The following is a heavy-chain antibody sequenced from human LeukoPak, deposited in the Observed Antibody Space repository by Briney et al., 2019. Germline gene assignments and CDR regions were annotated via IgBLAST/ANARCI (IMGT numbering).Heavy chain of an antibody. CDR1: GYTFTGYY. J-gene: IGHJ4*02. V-gene: IGHV1-58*02. D-gene: IGHD3-16*01. CDR3: AASFGGPYDY. CDR2: IVVVNGNT. Sequence: SVKVSCKASGYTFTGYYMHWVRQAPGQRLEWIGWIVVVNGNTNYAQKFQERVTITRDMSTSTAYMELSSLRSEDTAVYYCAASFGGPYDYWGQGTLVTVSS.